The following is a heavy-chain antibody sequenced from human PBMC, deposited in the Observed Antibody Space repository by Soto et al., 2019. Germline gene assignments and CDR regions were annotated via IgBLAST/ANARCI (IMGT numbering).Heavy chain of an antibody. CDR2: VYYSGGA. J-gene: IGHJ5*01. V-gene: IGHV4-39*01. CDR1: GVSINNSHSF. D-gene: IGHD2-21*01. CDR3: GRVVEGATRHTDLDS. Sequence: SETLSLTCTVSGVSINNSHSFWGWIRQPPGKGLEFIGTVYYSGGAHYNSSLKSRVTISVDTANNQVSLRMRSLTAADTAVYYCGRVVEGATRHTDLDSWGQGSLVTVS.